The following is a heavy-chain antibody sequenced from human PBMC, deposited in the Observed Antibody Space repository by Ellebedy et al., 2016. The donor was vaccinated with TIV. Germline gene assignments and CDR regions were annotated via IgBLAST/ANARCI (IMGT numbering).Heavy chain of an antibody. J-gene: IGHJ5*02. Sequence: SETLSLTCTVSGGSISRSSYYWGWIRQPPEKGLEWIGSIYHTGSTYYNPSLKSRVTISVDTSKNQFYLRLTSVTAADTAMYYCARWFGELLYVRWFDPWGQGTLVTVSS. CDR3: ARWFGELLYVRWFDP. D-gene: IGHD3-10*01. CDR2: IYHTGST. CDR1: GGSISRSSYY. V-gene: IGHV4-39*01.